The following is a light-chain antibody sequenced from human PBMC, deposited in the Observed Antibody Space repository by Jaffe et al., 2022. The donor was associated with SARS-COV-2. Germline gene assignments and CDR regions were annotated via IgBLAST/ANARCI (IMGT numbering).Light chain of an antibody. J-gene: IGLJ3*02. CDR2: EVS. CDR3: SSYTSSSTLFV. CDR1: SSDVGGYNY. V-gene: IGLV2-14*01. Sequence: QSALTQPASVSGSPGQSITISCTGTSSDVGGYNYVSWYQQHPGKAPKLMIYEVSNRPSGVPDRFSGSKSGNTASLTISGLQAEDEADYYCSSYTSSSTLFVFGGGTKLTVL.